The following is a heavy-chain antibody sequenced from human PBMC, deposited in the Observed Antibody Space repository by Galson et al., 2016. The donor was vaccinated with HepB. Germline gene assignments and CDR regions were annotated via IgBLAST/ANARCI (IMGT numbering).Heavy chain of an antibody. Sequence: SLRLSCAASGFTFSYYWMHWVRQAPGKGLVWVSCINIDGTTTNYADSVKGRFTISRDNAKSTLYLQMNSLRAEDSAVYYCASQGYGDFEDAFDNWGQGSLVTVSS. D-gene: IGHD4-17*01. CDR1: GFTFSYYW. CDR3: ASQGYGDFEDAFDN. V-gene: IGHV3-74*01. CDR2: INIDGTTT. J-gene: IGHJ4*02.